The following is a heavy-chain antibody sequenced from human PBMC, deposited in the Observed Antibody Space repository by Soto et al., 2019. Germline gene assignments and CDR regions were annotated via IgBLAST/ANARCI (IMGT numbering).Heavy chain of an antibody. V-gene: IGHV3-48*03. CDR1: GFGFSSYE. CDR3: ASGIDY. CDR2: ISSSGSAI. Sequence: HPGGSLRLSCVASGFGFSSYEMTWIRQAPGKGLEWISYISSSGSAIYYADSVKGRFTISRDNAQHAVYLQMNSLRIDDTALYYCASGIDYWGQGTLVTVSS. J-gene: IGHJ4*02.